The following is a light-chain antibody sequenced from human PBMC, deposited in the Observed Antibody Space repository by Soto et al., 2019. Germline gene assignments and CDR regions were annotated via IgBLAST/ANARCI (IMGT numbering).Light chain of an antibody. CDR3: MQATQSHWT. J-gene: IGKJ1*01. Sequence: DIVMTQTPLSSPVTLGQAASISCRSSQSLLHSDGNTYLSWFQQRPGQPPRLLIYKVSDRFSGVPDRFSGSGAWTDFTLTISRVEAEDVGIYYYMQATQSHWTFGQGTKVEIK. CDR1: QSLLHSDGNTY. CDR2: KVS. V-gene: IGKV2-24*01.